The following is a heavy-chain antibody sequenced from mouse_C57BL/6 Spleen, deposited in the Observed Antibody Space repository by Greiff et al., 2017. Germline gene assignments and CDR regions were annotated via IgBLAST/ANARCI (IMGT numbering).Heavy chain of an antibody. J-gene: IGHJ3*01. CDR3: ARSGDYDEFAY. Sequence: DVKLQESGPELVKPGASVKIPCKASGYTFTDYNMDWVKQSHGKSLEWIGDINPNNGGTIYNQKFKGKATLTVDKSSSTAYMELRSLTSEDTAVYYCARSGDYDEFAYGGQGTLVTVSA. CDR1: GYTFTDYN. D-gene: IGHD2-4*01. CDR2: INPNNGGT. V-gene: IGHV1-18*01.